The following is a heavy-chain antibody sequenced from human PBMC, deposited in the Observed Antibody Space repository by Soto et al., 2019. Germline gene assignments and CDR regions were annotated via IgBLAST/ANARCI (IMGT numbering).Heavy chain of an antibody. V-gene: IGHV3-74*01. CDR2: INGDGSRT. D-gene: IGHD5-18*01. J-gene: IGHJ4*02. CDR3: VRAGYSYQYDF. CDR1: GFTFSSYW. Sequence: PGGSLRLSXAASGFTFSSYWMHWVRQAPGKGLMWVSRINGDGSRTDYADSVKGRFSISRDNAKNTLSVQMDSLRAEDTAVYYCVRAGYSYQYDFWGQGTLVTVSS.